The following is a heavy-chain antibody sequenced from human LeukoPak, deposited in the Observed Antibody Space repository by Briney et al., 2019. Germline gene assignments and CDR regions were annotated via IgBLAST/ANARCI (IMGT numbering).Heavy chain of an antibody. V-gene: IGHV4-30-2*01. D-gene: IGHD2-2*01. CDR2: IYYSGST. J-gene: IGHJ4*02. CDR3: ARHMHCSSTSRSPWAFDY. Sequence: SETLSLTCAVSGGSISSGGYSWSWIRQPPGKGLEWIGYIYYSGSTYYNPSLKSRVTMSVDTSKNQFSLKLSSVTAADTAVYYCARHMHCSSTSRSPWAFDYWGQGTLVTVSS. CDR1: GGSISSGGYS.